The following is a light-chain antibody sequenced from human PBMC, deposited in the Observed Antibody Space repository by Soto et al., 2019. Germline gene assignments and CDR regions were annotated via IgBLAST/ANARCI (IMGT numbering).Light chain of an antibody. CDR1: QSVSSSS. Sequence: EIVLTQSPGTLSLSPGERAALSCRASQSVSSSSLAWYQQKPGQAPRLLIYGASSRAAGIPDRLSGSGTGTDLTLTISRLEPEDFAVYFCQHYGTSPPYTFGQGTKLEI. CDR3: QHYGTSPPYT. V-gene: IGKV3-20*01. CDR2: GAS. J-gene: IGKJ2*01.